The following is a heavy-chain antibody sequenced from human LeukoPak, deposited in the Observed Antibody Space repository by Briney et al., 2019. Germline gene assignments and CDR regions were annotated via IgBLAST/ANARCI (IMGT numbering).Heavy chain of an antibody. CDR1: GYTFTSYD. V-gene: IGHV1-8*01. Sequence: ASVKVSCKASGYTFTSYDINWVRQAPGQGLEWMGWMNPNSGNTGYAQKFQGRVTMTRNTSISTAYMELSSLRSEDTAVYYCARGRRIVVVTADGMDVWGQGTTVTVSS. D-gene: IGHD2-21*02. CDR3: ARGRRIVVVTADGMDV. J-gene: IGHJ6*02. CDR2: MNPNSGNT.